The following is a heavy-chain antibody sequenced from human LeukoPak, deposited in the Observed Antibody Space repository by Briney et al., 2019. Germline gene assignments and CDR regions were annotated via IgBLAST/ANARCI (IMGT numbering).Heavy chain of an antibody. CDR2: ISSSGSTI. D-gene: IGHD3-10*01. CDR1: GFTFSDYY. CDR3: ARKLLWFGGSFVTFDY. Sequence: GGSLRLSCAASGFTFSDYYMSWIRQAPGKGLEWVSYISSSGSTIYYADSVKGRFTISRDNAKNSLYLQMNSLRAEDTAVYYCARKLLWFGGSFVTFDYWGQGTLVTVSS. V-gene: IGHV3-11*01. J-gene: IGHJ4*02.